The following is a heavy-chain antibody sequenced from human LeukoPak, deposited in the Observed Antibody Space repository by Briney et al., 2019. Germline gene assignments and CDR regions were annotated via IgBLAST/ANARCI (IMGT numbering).Heavy chain of an antibody. CDR3: ARASEWEPLTFDY. D-gene: IGHD1-26*01. CDR1: GGSISSYY. V-gene: IGHV4-59*01. CDR2: IYYSGST. J-gene: IGHJ4*02. Sequence: KPSETLSLICSVSGGSISSYYWSWIRQPPGKGLEWIGYIYYSGSTNCNPSLKSRVTISVDTSKNQFSLKVSSVTAADTAVYYCARASEWEPLTFDYWGQGTLVAVSS.